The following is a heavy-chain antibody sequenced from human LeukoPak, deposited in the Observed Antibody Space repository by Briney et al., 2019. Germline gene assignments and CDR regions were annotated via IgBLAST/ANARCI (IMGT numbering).Heavy chain of an antibody. CDR2: ISGSGSSI. D-gene: IGHD3-3*01. V-gene: IGHV3-23*01. CDR1: GFTFSSYS. J-gene: IGHJ1*01. Sequence: PGGSLRLSCAASGFTFSSYSMNWIRQAPGKGLKWVSVISGSGSSIYYTDSVKGRFTISRDNSKNTLYLQMNSLRAEGTAVYYCAMGATSWSGYSFPKIFQHWGRGTLVTVSS. CDR3: AMGATSWSGYSFPKIFQH.